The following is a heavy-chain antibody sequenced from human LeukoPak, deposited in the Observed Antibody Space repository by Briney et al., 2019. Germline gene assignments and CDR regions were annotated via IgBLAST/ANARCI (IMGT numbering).Heavy chain of an antibody. J-gene: IGHJ4*02. Sequence: GGSLRLSCAASGFTFSHYWMSWVRQAPGKGLEWVASIKPEGSEEDYVDSVRGRFTISRDNAKNSLYLQMNSLRAEDTAVYYCAKATYPGIAAAGSFDYWGQGTLVTVSS. V-gene: IGHV3-7*03. CDR3: AKATYPGIAAAGSFDY. CDR2: IKPEGSEE. CDR1: GFTFSHYW. D-gene: IGHD6-13*01.